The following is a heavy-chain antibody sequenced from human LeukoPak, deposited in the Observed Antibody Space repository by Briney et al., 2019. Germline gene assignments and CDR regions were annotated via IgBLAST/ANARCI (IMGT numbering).Heavy chain of an antibody. D-gene: IGHD3-22*01. Sequence: ASVKVSCKASGYTFTSYGISWVRQAPGQGLEWMGWINPNSGGTNYAQKFQGRVTMTRDTSISTAYMELSRLRSDDTAVYYCARDRPYYYDSSGYYYYGMDVWGQGTTVTVSS. CDR3: ARDRPYYYDSSGYYYYGMDV. J-gene: IGHJ6*02. CDR2: INPNSGGT. CDR1: GYTFTSYG. V-gene: IGHV1-2*02.